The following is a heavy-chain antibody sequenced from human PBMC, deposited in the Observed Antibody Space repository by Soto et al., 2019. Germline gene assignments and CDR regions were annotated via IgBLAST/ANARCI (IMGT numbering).Heavy chain of an antibody. CDR3: ARGPRITMVFVVSWFDP. D-gene: IGHD3-10*01. Sequence: SETLSLTCTVSGGSISSSSYYWGWIRQPPGKGLEWIGSIYYSGSTYYNPSLKSRVTISVDTSKNQFSLKLSSVTAADTAVYYCARGPRITMVFVVSWFDPWGQGTLVTVSS. CDR2: IYYSGST. CDR1: GGSISSSSYY. V-gene: IGHV4-39*01. J-gene: IGHJ5*02.